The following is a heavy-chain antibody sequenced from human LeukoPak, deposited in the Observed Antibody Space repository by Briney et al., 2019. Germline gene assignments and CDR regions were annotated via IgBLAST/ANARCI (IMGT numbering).Heavy chain of an antibody. CDR1: GFTFSSSA. V-gene: IGHV3-23*01. J-gene: IGHJ4*02. Sequence: PGGSLRLSCAASGFTFSSSAMSWVRQVPGKGLEWVSGISASGGSTSYADSVRGRFTISRDNSKNTLYLQMNSLRAEDTAVYYCARVSYLVAAAGTDYWGQGTLVTVSS. CDR3: ARVSYLVAAAGTDY. CDR2: ISASGGST. D-gene: IGHD6-13*01.